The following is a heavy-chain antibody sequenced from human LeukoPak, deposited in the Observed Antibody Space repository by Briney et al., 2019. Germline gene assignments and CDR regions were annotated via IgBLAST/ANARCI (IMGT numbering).Heavy chain of an antibody. V-gene: IGHV1-2*02. Sequence: ASVKVSCKASGYTFTGYYIHWVRQAPGQGLEWMGSINPNSGGTNYAQRSQDRVTMTRDTSISTAYMDLTSLESDDTAVYYCARGGYYDSSGSNYWGQGTLVTVSS. CDR2: INPNSGGT. D-gene: IGHD3-22*01. J-gene: IGHJ4*02. CDR1: GYTFTGYY. CDR3: ARGGYYDSSGSNY.